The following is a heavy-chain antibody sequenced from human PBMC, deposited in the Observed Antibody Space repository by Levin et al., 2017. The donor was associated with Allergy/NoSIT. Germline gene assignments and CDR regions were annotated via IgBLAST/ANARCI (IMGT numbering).Heavy chain of an antibody. D-gene: IGHD5-18*01. V-gene: IGHV3-9*01. CDR2: ITWNSGNI. CDR3: ARDSEKRVDTPLVTALDS. Sequence: SLKISCAASGFRFDYYAMHWVRQGPAKGLEWVSSITWNSGNIVYAASLKGRFTIPRENAKNSLYLQMNGLTTEDTGLYFCARDSEKRVDTPLVTALDSWGQGTLVTVSS. J-gene: IGHJ4*02. CDR1: GFRFDYYA.